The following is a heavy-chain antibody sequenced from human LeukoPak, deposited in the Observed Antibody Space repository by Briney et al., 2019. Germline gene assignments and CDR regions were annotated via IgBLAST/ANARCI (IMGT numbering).Heavy chain of an antibody. CDR1: GFTFTHYA. CDR2: ISSSGGST. V-gene: IGHV3-23*01. J-gene: IGHJ4*02. Sequence: PGGSLSLSCAASGFTFTHYAMSWVRQAPGKGLEWVSSISSSGGSTYYADSVKGRFTISRDDSKNTLYAQMNSLRAEDTAVYYCAKVRTGHYFDYWGQGTLVTVSS. CDR3: AKVRTGHYFDY. D-gene: IGHD3/OR15-3a*01.